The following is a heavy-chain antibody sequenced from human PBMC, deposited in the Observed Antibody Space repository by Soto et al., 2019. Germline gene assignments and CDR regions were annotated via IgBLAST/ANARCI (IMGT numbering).Heavy chain of an antibody. D-gene: IGHD5-12*01. CDR2: IKQYGSEK. CDR3: ERSAGSRRRGYSAYVQQGVTDYYGMDV. CDR1: GFYFSSYW. Sequence: GFLGLSWAAAGFYFSSYWLSSVRQAPGNGLEWVSNIKQYGSEKYYVDSVKGRFTISRDNAKNSLYLQMNSRRAEDTAVYYCERSAGSRRRGYSAYVQQGVTDYYGMDVWGQGSTVT. J-gene: IGHJ6*01. V-gene: IGHV3-7*01.